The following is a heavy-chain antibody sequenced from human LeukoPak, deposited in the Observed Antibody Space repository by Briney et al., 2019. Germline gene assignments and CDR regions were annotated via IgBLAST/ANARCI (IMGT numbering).Heavy chain of an antibody. V-gene: IGHV1-2*02. CDR2: INPNSGGT. J-gene: IGHJ4*02. CDR3: AESNYGDYLFDY. Sequence: ASVKVSCKASGYTFTGYYMHWVRQAPGQGLEWTGWINPNSGGTNYAQKFQGRVTMTRDTSISTAYMELSRLRSDDTAVYYCAESNYGDYLFDYWGQGTLVTVSS. D-gene: IGHD4-17*01. CDR1: GYTFTGYY.